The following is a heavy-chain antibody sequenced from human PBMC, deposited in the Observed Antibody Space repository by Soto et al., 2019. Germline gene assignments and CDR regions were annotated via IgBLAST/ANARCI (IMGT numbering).Heavy chain of an antibody. Sequence: EVELVESGGGSVQPGGSLRLSCAGSGFRFGSYWMNWVRQAPGKGLEWVANIKQDGSEKYYADSVKGRFTISRDNAKSSLYLQMNRLRVEDTAVYYCAGGNGWLVTDWGQGTLVIVSS. CDR2: IKQDGSEK. CDR3: AGGNGWLVTD. V-gene: IGHV3-7*04. J-gene: IGHJ4*02. D-gene: IGHD6-19*01. CDR1: GFRFGSYW.